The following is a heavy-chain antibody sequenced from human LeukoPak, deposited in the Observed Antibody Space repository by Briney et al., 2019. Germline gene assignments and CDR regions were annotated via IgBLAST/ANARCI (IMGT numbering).Heavy chain of an antibody. J-gene: IGHJ5*02. Sequence: SETLSLTCTVSGGSISSSSYYWGWIRQPPGKGLEWIGSIYYSGSTYYNPSLKSRVTISVDTSKNQFSLRLSSVTAADTAVYYCARLQYCSGTSCYWLDPWGQGTLVTVSS. D-gene: IGHD2-2*01. CDR2: IYYSGST. V-gene: IGHV4-39*07. CDR1: GGSISSSSYY. CDR3: ARLQYCSGTSCYWLDP.